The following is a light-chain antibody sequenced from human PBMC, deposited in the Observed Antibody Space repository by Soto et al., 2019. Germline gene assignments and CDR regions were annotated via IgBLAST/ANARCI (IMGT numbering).Light chain of an antibody. CDR1: QSVDRY. CDR2: DAY. V-gene: IGKV3-11*01. Sequence: FVLKRSPGTLSLSQVETATLSFRASQSVDRYVAWYQQKVGQAPRLLIYDAYTRATGVGARFTGSGSATDFSLTITSLEPEDFAVYFCQQRGKWPSTFGPGTKVDIK. J-gene: IGKJ2*02. CDR3: QQRGKWPST.